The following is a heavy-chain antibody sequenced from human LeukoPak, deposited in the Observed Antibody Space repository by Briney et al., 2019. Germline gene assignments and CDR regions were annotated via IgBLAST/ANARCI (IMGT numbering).Heavy chain of an antibody. D-gene: IGHD6-19*01. V-gene: IGHV4-38-2*01. J-gene: IGHJ4*02. Sequence: SETLSLTRAVSVYSLSSGYYWGWIRQPPGRGLEWIGFIYHTGNTYYNPSFKSRVIISVDTSTNQFSLKLSSVTAADTAVYHCARGDRGSGWSFDYWGQGTLVTVSS. CDR2: IYHTGNT. CDR1: VYSLSSGYY. CDR3: ARGDRGSGWSFDY.